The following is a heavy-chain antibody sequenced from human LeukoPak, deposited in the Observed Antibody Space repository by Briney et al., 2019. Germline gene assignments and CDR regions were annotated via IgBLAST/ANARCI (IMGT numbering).Heavy chain of an antibody. V-gene: IGHV1-69*04. CDR1: GGTFSSYA. D-gene: IGHD5-24*01. J-gene: IGHJ4*02. Sequence: SVKVSCKASGGTFSSYAISWVRQAPGQGLEWMGRIIPILGIANYAQKFQGRVTITADKSTSTAYMELSSLRFEDTAVYYCASLEMATITLDYWGQGTLVTVSS. CDR2: IIPILGIA. CDR3: ASLEMATITLDY.